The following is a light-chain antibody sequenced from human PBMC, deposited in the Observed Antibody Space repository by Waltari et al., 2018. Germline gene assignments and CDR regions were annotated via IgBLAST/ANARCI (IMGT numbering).Light chain of an antibody. Sequence: QSALTQPPSASGSPGQSVTISCTGTGSGGSVSWYQRLPVKAPNILIYEVSKRPSGVPDRFSGCKSGNTASLTVSGLQAEEEGDYYCSSDAVSNNLYDFGSGTKVTVL. CDR2: EVS. CDR1: GSGGS. V-gene: IGLV2-8*01. CDR3: SSDAVSNNLYD. J-gene: IGLJ1*01.